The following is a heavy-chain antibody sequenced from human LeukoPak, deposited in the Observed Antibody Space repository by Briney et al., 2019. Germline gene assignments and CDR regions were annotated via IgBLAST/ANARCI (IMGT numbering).Heavy chain of an antibody. CDR1: GYTLTELS. CDR2: FDPEDGET. Sequence: ASVKVSCKVSGYTLTELSMHWVRQAPGKGLEWMGGFDPEDGETIHAQKFQGRVTMTEDTSTDTAYMELSSLRSEDTAVYYCATVSYGGRENDYWGQGTLVTVSS. J-gene: IGHJ4*02. V-gene: IGHV1-24*01. D-gene: IGHD4-23*01. CDR3: ATVSYGGRENDY.